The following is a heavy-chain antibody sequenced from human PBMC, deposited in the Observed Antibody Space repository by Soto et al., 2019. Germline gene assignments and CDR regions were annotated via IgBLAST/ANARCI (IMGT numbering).Heavy chain of an antibody. CDR1: GFTFSSYG. V-gene: IGHV3-30*18. D-gene: IGHD4-17*01. Sequence: GGSLRLSCAASGFTFSSYGMHWVRQAPGKGLEWVAVISYDGSNKYYADSVKGRFTISRDNSKNTLYLQMNSLRAEDTAVYYCAKGRDYRVQVGFDYWGQGTLVTVSS. J-gene: IGHJ4*02. CDR2: ISYDGSNK. CDR3: AKGRDYRVQVGFDY.